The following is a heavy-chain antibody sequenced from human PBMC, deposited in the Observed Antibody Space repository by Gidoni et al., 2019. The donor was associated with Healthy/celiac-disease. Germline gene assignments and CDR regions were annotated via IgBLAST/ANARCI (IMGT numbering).Heavy chain of an antibody. J-gene: IGHJ4*02. V-gene: IGHV3-23*01. CDR3: AKVTAWELLRGGGLDY. CDR1: GFTFSSYA. Sequence: EVQLLESGGGLVQPGGSLRRSCAASGFTFSSYAMSWVRQAPGKGLACVSAISGSGGSTYYADSVKGRFTISRDNSKNTLYLQMNSLRAEDTAVYYCAKVTAWELLRGGGLDYWGQGTLVTVSS. CDR2: ISGSGGST. D-gene: IGHD1-26*01.